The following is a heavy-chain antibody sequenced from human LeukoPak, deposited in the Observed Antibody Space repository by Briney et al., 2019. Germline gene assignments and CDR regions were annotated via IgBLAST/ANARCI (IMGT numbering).Heavy chain of an antibody. D-gene: IGHD1-26*01. Sequence: GGSLRLSCAASGFIFSSYWMHWVRQTPGKGLVWVSRINSDGSSTTYADSMKGRFTISRDNAKNTLYLQMNSLRAEDTAVYYCAREDPAVGATEDCWGRGTLVTVSS. CDR3: AREDPAVGATEDC. J-gene: IGHJ4*02. CDR2: INSDGSST. V-gene: IGHV3-74*01. CDR1: GFIFSSYW.